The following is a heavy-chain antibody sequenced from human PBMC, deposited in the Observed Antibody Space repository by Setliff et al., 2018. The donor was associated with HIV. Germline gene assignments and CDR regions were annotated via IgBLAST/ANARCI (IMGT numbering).Heavy chain of an antibody. J-gene: IGHJ6*03. Sequence: GASVKVSCKASGYTFSDYGVTWMRQAPGQGLEWVGWISAYTGNANYTQKLQGRITMTTDTSTSTAYMELRSLRSDDTAVYYCARVAGGDIVVVVAATPYYYYMDVWGKGTTVTVSS. CDR2: ISAYTGNA. CDR1: GYTFSDYG. V-gene: IGHV1-18*01. D-gene: IGHD2-15*01. CDR3: ARVAGGDIVVVVAATPYYYYMDV.